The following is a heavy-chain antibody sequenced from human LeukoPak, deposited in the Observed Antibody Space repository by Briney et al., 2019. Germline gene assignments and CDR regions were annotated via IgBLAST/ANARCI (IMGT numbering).Heavy chain of an antibody. CDR1: GYTFTSYY. J-gene: IGHJ5*02. V-gene: IGHV1-46*01. CDR2: IYPSGGST. D-gene: IGHD1-26*01. CDR3: ASSSGGSYEDWFDP. Sequence: ASVKVSCKASGYTFTSYYMHWVRQAPGQGLEWTGVIYPSGGSTSYAQKFQGRVTMTRDTSTSTVYMELSSLRSEDTAVYYCASSSGGSYEDWFDPWGQGTLVTVSS.